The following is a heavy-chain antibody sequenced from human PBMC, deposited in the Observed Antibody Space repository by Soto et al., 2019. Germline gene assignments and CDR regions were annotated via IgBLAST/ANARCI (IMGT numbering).Heavy chain of an antibody. V-gene: IGHV1-18*01. CDR1: GYTFTSYG. J-gene: IGHJ6*02. CDR3: GRDVPDYEIVTGDYYYDGMDV. Sequence: QVQLVQSGAEVKKPGASVKVSCKASGYTFTSYGISWVRQAPGQGLEWMGWISAYNGNTNYAQTLQGRVTMTTDTSMSTAYMELRSTRSDDTAVYYGGRDVPDYEIVTGDYYYDGMDVWGQGTTVTVSS. D-gene: IGHD3-9*01. CDR2: ISAYNGNT.